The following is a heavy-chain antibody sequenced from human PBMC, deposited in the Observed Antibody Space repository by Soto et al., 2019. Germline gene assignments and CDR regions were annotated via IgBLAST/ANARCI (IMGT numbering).Heavy chain of an antibody. D-gene: IGHD3-16*01. CDR2: IYHSGST. V-gene: IGHV4-4*02. CDR3: ARGGGSPTPPYPFDY. Sequence: QVQLQESGPGLVKPSGTLSLTCAVSGGSISSSNWWNWVRQPPGKGLEWIGEIYHSGSTNYNPSLKSLVTISVDKCKNHFSLKLSSVTAAHTAVYYCARGGGSPTPPYPFDYCGQGTLGTVSS. CDR1: GGSISSSNW. J-gene: IGHJ4*02.